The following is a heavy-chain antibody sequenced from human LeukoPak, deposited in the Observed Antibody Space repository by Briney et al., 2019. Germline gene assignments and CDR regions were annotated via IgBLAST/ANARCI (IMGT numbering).Heavy chain of an antibody. CDR1: GFTFSSYS. D-gene: IGHD3-3*01. CDR3: AKGGLRFLEWLSLDY. V-gene: IGHV3-48*04. CDR2: ISSSSSTI. Sequence: GGSLRLSCAASGFTFSSYSMNWVRQAPGKGLEWVSYISSSSSTIYYADSVKGRFTISRDNAKNSLYLQMNSLRAEDTVVYYCAKGGLRFLEWLSLDYWGQGTLVTVSS. J-gene: IGHJ4*02.